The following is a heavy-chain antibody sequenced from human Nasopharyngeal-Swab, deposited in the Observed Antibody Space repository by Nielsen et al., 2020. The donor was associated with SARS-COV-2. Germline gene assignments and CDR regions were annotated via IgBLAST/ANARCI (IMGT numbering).Heavy chain of an antibody. V-gene: IGHV4-59*01. CDR2: IYYSGST. J-gene: IGHJ4*02. D-gene: IGHD3-22*01. Sequence: SETLSLTCTVSGGSISSYYWSWIRQLPGKGLEWIGYIYYSGSTNYNPSLKSRVTISVDTSKNQFSLKLSSVTAADTAVYYCARANYYSSGYYRYYFDYWGQGTLVTVSS. CDR1: GGSISSYY. CDR3: ARANYYSSGYYRYYFDY.